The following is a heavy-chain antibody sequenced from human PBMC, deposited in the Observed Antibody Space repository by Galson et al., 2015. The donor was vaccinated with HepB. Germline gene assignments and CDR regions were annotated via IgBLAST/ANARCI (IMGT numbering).Heavy chain of an antibody. CDR1: GFTFSSYS. CDR3: ARDGILLGPQLLWFGDLTYSFDY. J-gene: IGHJ4*02. D-gene: IGHD3-10*01. V-gene: IGHV3-48*01. Sequence: SLRLSCAASGFTFSSYSMNWVRQAPGKGLEWVSYISSSSSTIYYADSVKGRFTISRDNAKNSLYLQMNSLRAEDTAVYYCARDGILLGPQLLWFGDLTYSFDYWGQGTLVTVSS. CDR2: ISSSSSTI.